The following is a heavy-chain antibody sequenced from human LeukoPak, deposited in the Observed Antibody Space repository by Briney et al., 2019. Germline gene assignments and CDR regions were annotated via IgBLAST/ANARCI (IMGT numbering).Heavy chain of an antibody. CDR1: GGSFSGYY. J-gene: IGHJ4*02. CDR2: INHSGST. Sequence: SETLSLTCGVYGGSFSGYYWNWIRQSPGKGLEWIGEINHSGSTNYNPSLKSRVTMSVDTSQKQFSLRLTSVRAADTAVYYCARVHDYGYNYFDYWGQGTLVTVSS. V-gene: IGHV4-34*01. D-gene: IGHD5-24*01. CDR3: ARVHDYGYNYFDY.